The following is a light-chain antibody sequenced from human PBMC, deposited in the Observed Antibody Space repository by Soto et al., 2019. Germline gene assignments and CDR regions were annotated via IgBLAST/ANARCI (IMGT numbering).Light chain of an antibody. CDR2: GAS. J-gene: IGKJ1*01. Sequence: EIVMKHSPATLSVSPGKTATLSCRASQSVSSNLAWYQQTPGQAPRLLIYGASTRATGIPARFSGSGSGTEFTLTFSSLQSEDFAVYYCQKYNSWPPWTFGQGTKVDIK. CDR3: QKYNSWPPWT. V-gene: IGKV3-15*01. CDR1: QSVSSN.